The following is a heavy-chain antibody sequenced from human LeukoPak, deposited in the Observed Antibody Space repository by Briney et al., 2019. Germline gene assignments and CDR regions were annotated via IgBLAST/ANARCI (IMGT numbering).Heavy chain of an antibody. J-gene: IGHJ6*02. CDR3: ARGGGLDV. V-gene: IGHV3-48*04. Sequence: GGSLRLSCAASGFTFSIYSMSWVRQAPGKGLEWVSYISGSTITIHYADSVKGRFTISRDNAKNSLYLQMNSLRAEDTAVCYCARGGGLDVWGQGATVTVSS. CDR2: ISGSTITI. D-gene: IGHD3-16*01. CDR1: GFTFSIYS.